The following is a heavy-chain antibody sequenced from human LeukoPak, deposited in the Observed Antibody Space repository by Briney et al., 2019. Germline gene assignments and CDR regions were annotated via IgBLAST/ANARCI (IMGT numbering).Heavy chain of an antibody. J-gene: IGHJ4*02. CDR2: ITGSGGTT. CDR3: AKIQGDFDY. CDR1: GFTFSSYG. V-gene: IGHV3-23*01. Sequence: PGGSLRLSCAASGFTFSSYGMSGVRQAPGKGPPWVSAITGSGGTTYYADSVKGRFTISRDNSKNTLYLQMNSLRAEDSAVYYCAKIQGDFDYWGQGNLVTVSS.